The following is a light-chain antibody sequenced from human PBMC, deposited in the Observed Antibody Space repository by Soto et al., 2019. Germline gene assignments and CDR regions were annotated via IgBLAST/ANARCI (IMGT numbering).Light chain of an antibody. Sequence: EIVMTQSPATPSVSPGERATLSSRASHRVSSYLAWYQQRPGQAPRLLIYGASTRATGIPARFSGSASGTEFTLTISSLQSEDFAIYYCQQYNNWPLTFGGGTKVDIK. J-gene: IGKJ4*01. V-gene: IGKV3-15*01. CDR1: HRVSSY. CDR2: GAS. CDR3: QQYNNWPLT.